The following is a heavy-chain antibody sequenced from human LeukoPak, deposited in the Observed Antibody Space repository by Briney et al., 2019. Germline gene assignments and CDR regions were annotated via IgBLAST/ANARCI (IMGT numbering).Heavy chain of an antibody. Sequence: GGSLRLSCAASGFTFSSYSMNWVRQAPGKELEWVSSISSSSSYIYYADSVKGRFTISRDNAKNSLYLQMNSLRAEDTAVYYCARRTTAMALDYWGQGTPVTVSS. CDR3: ARRTTAMALDY. CDR2: ISSSSSYI. CDR1: GFTFSSYS. J-gene: IGHJ4*02. D-gene: IGHD5-18*01. V-gene: IGHV3-21*01.